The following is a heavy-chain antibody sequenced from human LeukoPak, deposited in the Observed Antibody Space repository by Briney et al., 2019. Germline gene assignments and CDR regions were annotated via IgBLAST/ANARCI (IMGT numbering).Heavy chain of an antibody. Sequence: GGSLRLSCAASGFTFSSSVMSWVRQAPGQGLEWVSVISGSGGSTHYANSVKGRFTISRDNSKNTLCMQMNNLRAEDTAVYYCTKGGPWMITFGGAPDAFDIWGQGTMVTVSS. CDR2: ISGSGGST. CDR3: TKGGPWMITFGGAPDAFDI. CDR1: GFTFSSSV. V-gene: IGHV3-23*01. D-gene: IGHD3-16*01. J-gene: IGHJ3*02.